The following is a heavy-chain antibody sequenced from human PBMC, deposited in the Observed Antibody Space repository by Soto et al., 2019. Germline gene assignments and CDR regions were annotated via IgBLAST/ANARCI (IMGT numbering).Heavy chain of an antibody. CDR3: ARTTIFQRGWFDP. CDR2: INAGNGNT. CDR1: GYTFTSYA. J-gene: IGHJ5*02. D-gene: IGHD3-3*01. Sequence: ASVKVSCKASGYTFTSYAMHWVRQAPGQRLEWMGWINAGNGNTKYSQKFQGRVTITRDTSASTAYMELSSLRSEDTAVYYCARTTIFQRGWFDPWGQGTLVNVSS. V-gene: IGHV1-3*01.